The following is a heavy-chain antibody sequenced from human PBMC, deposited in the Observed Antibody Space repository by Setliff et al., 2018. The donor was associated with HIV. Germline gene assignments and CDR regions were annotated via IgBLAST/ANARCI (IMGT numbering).Heavy chain of an antibody. D-gene: IGHD5-18*01. J-gene: IGHJ4*02. CDR3: ARTLPQYTNLFDY. Sequence: GASVKVSCKASGYTFTGYYMHWVRQAPGQGLEWMGRINPNSGYTNYAQKFQGRVTMTRDTSISTAYMELSRLRSDDTAVYYCARTLPQYTNLFDYWGQGTLVTVSS. CDR1: GYTFTGYY. CDR2: INPNSGYT. V-gene: IGHV1-2*06.